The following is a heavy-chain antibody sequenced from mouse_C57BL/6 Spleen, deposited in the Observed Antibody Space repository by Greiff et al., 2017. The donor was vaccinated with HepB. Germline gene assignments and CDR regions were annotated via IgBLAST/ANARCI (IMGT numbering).Heavy chain of an antibody. D-gene: IGHD1-1*01. CDR2: ISDGGSYT. Sequence: EVQLMESGGGLVKPGGSLKLSCAASGFTFSSYAMSWVRQTPEKRLEWVATISDGGSYTYYPDNVKGRFTISRDNAKNNLYLQMSHLKSEDTAMYYCARDRDYYGSSFYWYFDVWGTGTTVTVSS. CDR3: ARDRDYYGSSFYWYFDV. J-gene: IGHJ1*03. CDR1: GFTFSSYA. V-gene: IGHV5-4*01.